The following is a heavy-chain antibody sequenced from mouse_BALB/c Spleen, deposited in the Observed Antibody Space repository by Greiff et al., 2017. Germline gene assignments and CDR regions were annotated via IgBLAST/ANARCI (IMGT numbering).Heavy chain of an antibody. Sequence: VQLQQSGPELVKPGASVKISCKASGYSFTGYYMHWVKQSHVKSLEWIGRINPYNGATSYNQNFKDKASLTVDKSSSTAYMELHSLTSEDSAVYYCARRGYYGSAMEYWGRGGSVTGS. D-gene: IGHD1-1*01. CDR1: GYSFTGYY. CDR3: ARRGYYGSAMEY. J-gene: IGHJ4*01. CDR2: INPYNGAT. V-gene: IGHV1-31*01.